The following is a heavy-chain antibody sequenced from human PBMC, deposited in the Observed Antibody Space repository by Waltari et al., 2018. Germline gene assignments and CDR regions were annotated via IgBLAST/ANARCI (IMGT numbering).Heavy chain of an antibody. D-gene: IGHD1-26*01. J-gene: IGHJ4*02. V-gene: IGHV4-39*07. CDR1: GGSISSSSYS. CDR2: IYYSGST. Sequence: QLQLQESGPGLVKPSETLSLTCTVSGGSISSSSYSWGWIRQPPGKGLEWIGSIYYSGSTYYNPSLKSRVTISVDTSKNQFSLKLSSVTAADTAVYYCAREEVGALIDYWGQGTLVTVSS. CDR3: AREEVGALIDY.